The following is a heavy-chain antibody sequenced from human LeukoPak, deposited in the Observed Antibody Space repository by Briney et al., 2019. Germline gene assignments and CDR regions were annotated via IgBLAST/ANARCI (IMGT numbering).Heavy chain of an antibody. Sequence: GSSVKVSCKASGGTFSGYAISWVRQAPGQGLEWMGGIIPIFGTANYAQKFQGRVTITADESTSTAYMELSSLRSEDTAVYYCARGKAGWFAAPSKKYYFDYWGQGTLVTVSS. V-gene: IGHV1-69*01. D-gene: IGHD2-15*01. J-gene: IGHJ4*02. CDR2: IIPIFGTA. CDR3: ARGKAGWFAAPSKKYYFDY. CDR1: GGTFSGYA.